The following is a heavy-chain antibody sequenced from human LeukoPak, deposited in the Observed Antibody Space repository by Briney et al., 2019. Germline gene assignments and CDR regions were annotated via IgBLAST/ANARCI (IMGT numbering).Heavy chain of an antibody. V-gene: IGHV4-34*09. CDR3: ARDRLAENHFDF. J-gene: IGHJ4*02. CDR1: GGSFSGYY. D-gene: IGHD1-14*01. CDR2: INHSGST. Sequence: SETLSLTCAVYGGSFSGYYWSWIRQPPGKGLEWIGEINHSGSTNYNPSLKSRLSISVDTSKNQFSLRLKSVTAADTAVYYCARDRLAENHFDFWGQGTLVTVSS.